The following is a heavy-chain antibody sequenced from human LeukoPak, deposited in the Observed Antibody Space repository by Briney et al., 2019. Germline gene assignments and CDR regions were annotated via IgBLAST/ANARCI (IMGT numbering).Heavy chain of an antibody. D-gene: IGHD1-26*01. CDR1: EFTFSSYS. Sequence: GGSLRLSCAASEFTFSSYSINWVRQAPGKGVEWVSSISSIRSYIYYADSVKGRFTISRDNSKNTLYLQMDSLRAEDMAVYYCAPRSGSYPQWGQGTLVTVSS. V-gene: IGHV3-21*04. CDR3: APRSGSYPQ. CDR2: ISSIRSYI. J-gene: IGHJ4*02.